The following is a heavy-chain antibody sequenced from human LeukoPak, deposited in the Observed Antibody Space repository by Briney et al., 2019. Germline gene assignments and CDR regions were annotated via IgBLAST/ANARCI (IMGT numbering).Heavy chain of an antibody. D-gene: IGHD3-3*01. CDR3: AKGITIFGVVIESGDY. J-gene: IGHJ4*02. Sequence: GGPLRLSCAASGFTFSSYAMSWVRQAPGKGLEGVSAISGSGGSTYYEDSVKGRFTISRDNSKNTLYLQMNSLRAEDTAVYYCAKGITIFGVVIESGDYWGQGTLVTVSS. CDR1: GFTFSSYA. V-gene: IGHV3-23*01. CDR2: ISGSGGST.